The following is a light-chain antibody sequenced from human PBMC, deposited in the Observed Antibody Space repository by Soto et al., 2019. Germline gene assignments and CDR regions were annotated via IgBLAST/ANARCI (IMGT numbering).Light chain of an antibody. J-gene: IGKJ4*01. Sequence: DIQMTQSPYSMSASVGDRVTITCRASHSISSLLNWYQQRPGKVNSLLIYATSTLQGGVPSRFSGSGSGTDNTLTISSLQSEDVATYYCHQSYTTPFTCGGGTKGEIK. CDR1: HSISSL. CDR2: ATS. CDR3: HQSYTTPFT. V-gene: IGKV1-39*01.